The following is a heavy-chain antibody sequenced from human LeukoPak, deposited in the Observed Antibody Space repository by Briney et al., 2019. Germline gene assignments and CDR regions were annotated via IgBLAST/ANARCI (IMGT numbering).Heavy chain of an antibody. J-gene: IGHJ4*02. D-gene: IGHD5-12*01. CDR2: IYTSGST. CDR3: ARGGGATRIDY. Sequence: PSETLSLTCSVSGDSIRSGTYYWSWIRQPAGKGLEWIGRIYTSGSTSYNPSLKSRVTISVDTSKNQFSLKLTSVTAADTAVYYCARGGGATRIDYWGQGTPVTVSS. V-gene: IGHV4-61*02. CDR1: GDSIRSGTYY.